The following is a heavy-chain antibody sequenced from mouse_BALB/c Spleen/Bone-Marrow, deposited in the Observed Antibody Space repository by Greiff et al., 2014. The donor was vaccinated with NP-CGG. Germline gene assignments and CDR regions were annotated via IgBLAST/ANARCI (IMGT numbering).Heavy chain of an antibody. Sequence: VQLQQPGAELVKPGASVKLSCTASGFNIKDTYMHWVKQRPEQGLEWIGRIDPANGNTKYDPKFQGKATITADTSSNTAYLQLSSLTSEDTAVYYCAAYYYGSSQFAYGGQGTLVTVSA. V-gene: IGHV14-3*02. CDR2: IDPANGNT. CDR1: GFNIKDTY. D-gene: IGHD1-1*01. J-gene: IGHJ3*01. CDR3: AAYYYGSSQFAY.